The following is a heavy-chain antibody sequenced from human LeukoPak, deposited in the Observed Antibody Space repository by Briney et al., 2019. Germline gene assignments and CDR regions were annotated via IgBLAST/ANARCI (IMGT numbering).Heavy chain of an antibody. CDR2: IYYSGST. D-gene: IGHD6-19*01. J-gene: IGHJ4*02. CDR3: ARYNSGWSYFFDF. CDR1: GFTFSNYN. Sequence: GSLRLSCAASGFTFSNYNMNWVRQAPGKGLEWLGYIYYSGSTNYNPSLESRVTISLDTAKNQFSLKLTSVTAADTAVYYCARYNSGWSYFFDFWGQGTLVTVSS. V-gene: IGHV4-59*01.